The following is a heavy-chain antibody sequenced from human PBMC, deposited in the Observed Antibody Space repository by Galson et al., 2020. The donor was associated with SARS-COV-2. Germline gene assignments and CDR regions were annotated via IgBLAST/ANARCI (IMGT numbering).Heavy chain of an antibody. CDR2: ISSSSSYI. J-gene: IGHJ4*02. D-gene: IGHD6-19*01. CDR1: GFTFSSYS. CDR3: ARDPDSSGCYHCVDY. Sequence: GGSLRLSCAASGFTFSSYSMNWVRQAPGKGLEWVSSISSSSSYIYYADSVKGRFTISRDNAKNSLYLQMNSLRAEDTAVYYCARDPDSSGCYHCVDYWGQGTLVTVSS. V-gene: IGHV3-21*01.